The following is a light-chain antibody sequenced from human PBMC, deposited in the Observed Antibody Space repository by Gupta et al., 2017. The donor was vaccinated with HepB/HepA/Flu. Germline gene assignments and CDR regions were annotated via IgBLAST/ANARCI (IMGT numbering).Light chain of an antibody. CDR3: RSYTNSSTLV. CDR2: DVS. V-gene: IGLV2-14*03. Sequence: QSALTQPASVSGSPGQSITISCPGPSSAVGDHNYVSWYQQHPGKAPKLMIYDVSNRPSGVSNRFSGSKSGNTASLTISGLQAEDEADYYCRSYTNSSTLVFGGGTKLTVL. J-gene: IGLJ2*01. CDR1: SSAVGDHNY.